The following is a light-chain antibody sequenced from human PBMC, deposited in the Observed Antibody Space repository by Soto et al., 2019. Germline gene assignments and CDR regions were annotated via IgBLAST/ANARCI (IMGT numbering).Light chain of an antibody. CDR2: DAS. CDR1: QSITNY. Sequence: EIVFTQSPATLSLSPGERATLSCRASQSITNYVGWYQQKPGQAPRLLIHDASTRASGIPDRFSGSKSGTDFTLTIRGLEPEDAAVYYCQQYGSSPITFGQGTRLEIK. CDR3: QQYGSSPIT. J-gene: IGKJ5*01. V-gene: IGKV3-20*01.